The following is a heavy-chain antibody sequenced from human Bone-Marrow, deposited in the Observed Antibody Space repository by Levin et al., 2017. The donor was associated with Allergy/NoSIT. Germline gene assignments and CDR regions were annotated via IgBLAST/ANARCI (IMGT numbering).Heavy chain of an antibody. D-gene: IGHD1-26*01. CDR3: ARGDSGTYLDF. CDR2: INPRGGTP. V-gene: IGHV1-46*01. Sequence: GASVKVSCKAFGYTLTTYFIHWVRQGPGQGLEWMGIINPRGGTPNYAHKFQDRVTMTTDTSTSTVYMDLSSLTSEDSAVYYCARGDSGTYLDFWGQGTLVTVSS. J-gene: IGHJ4*02. CDR1: GYTLTTYF.